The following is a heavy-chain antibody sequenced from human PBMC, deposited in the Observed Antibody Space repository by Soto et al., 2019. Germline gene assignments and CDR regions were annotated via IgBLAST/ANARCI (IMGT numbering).Heavy chain of an antibody. CDR2: IYDSESA. V-gene: IGHV4-31*03. CDR3: ARASSSSSAADY. Sequence: QVQLQESGPGLVKASQTLSLICSVSGESIISGGYYWSWIRHHPGKGLEWIGYIYDSESAYYNPSLKSRVTISMDTSKNHFAMKLSSVTAADTAVYYCARASSSSSAADYWGQGTLIPVSS. CDR1: GESIISGGYY. J-gene: IGHJ4*02. D-gene: IGHD6-6*01.